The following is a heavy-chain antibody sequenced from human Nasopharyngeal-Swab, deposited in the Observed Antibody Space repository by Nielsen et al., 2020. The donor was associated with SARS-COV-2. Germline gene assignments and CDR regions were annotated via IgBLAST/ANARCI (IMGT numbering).Heavy chain of an antibody. CDR2: IYYSGST. V-gene: IGHV4-39*01. CDR3: ARRDSSTLYFDY. Sequence: LRLSCTVSGGSISSSSYYWGWIRQPPGKGLEWIGGIYYSGSTYYNPSLKSRVTISVDTSKNQFSLKLSSVTAADTAVYYCARRDSSTLYFDYWGQGTLVTVSS. D-gene: IGHD6-13*01. J-gene: IGHJ4*02. CDR1: GGSISSSSYY.